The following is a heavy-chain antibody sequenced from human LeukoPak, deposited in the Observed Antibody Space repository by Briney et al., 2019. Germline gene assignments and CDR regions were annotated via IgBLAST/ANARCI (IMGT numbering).Heavy chain of an antibody. CDR3: ARDRESNWFDP. Sequence: GGSLRLSCAASGFTFSSYWMHWVRQAPGKGLEWVTFISYDENKKYYADSVKGRFTVSRDISKNTVYLQMNSLRVEDAAVYYCARDRESNWFDPWGQGTLVTVSP. CDR1: GFTFSSYW. J-gene: IGHJ5*02. CDR2: ISYDENKK. V-gene: IGHV3-30-3*01. D-gene: IGHD1-26*01.